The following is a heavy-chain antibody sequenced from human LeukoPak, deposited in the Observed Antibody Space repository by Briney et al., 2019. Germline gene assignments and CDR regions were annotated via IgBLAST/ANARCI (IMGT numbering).Heavy chain of an antibody. V-gene: IGHV3-53*01. Sequence: GGSLRLSCAASGFTVSNNYMSWVRQAPGKGLEWVSVIYSDGSTYYANSVKGRFTITRDNSKNTLDLQMNSLTAEDTAVYYCARGQQWFDPWGQGTLVTVSS. CDR1: GFTVSNNY. J-gene: IGHJ5*02. CDR3: ARGQQWFDP. CDR2: IYSDGST.